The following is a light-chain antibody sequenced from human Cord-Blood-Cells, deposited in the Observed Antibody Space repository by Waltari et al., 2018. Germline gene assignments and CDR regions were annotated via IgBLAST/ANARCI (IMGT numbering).Light chain of an antibody. CDR1: SSYVGRYNL. Sequence: QSALTQPASVSGSPGQSITTSCTGTSSYVGRYNLVSWYQQHPGKAPKLMIYEGSKRPSGVSNRFSGSKSGNTASLTISGLQAEDEADYYCCSYAGSSTFVVFGGGTKLTVL. CDR2: EGS. J-gene: IGLJ2*01. V-gene: IGLV2-23*01. CDR3: CSYAGSSTFVV.